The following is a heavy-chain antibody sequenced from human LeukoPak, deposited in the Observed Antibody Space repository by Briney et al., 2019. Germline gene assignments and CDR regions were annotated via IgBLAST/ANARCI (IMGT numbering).Heavy chain of an antibody. D-gene: IGHD3-3*01. CDR1: GFTFSSYS. CDR3: ARDRDYDFWSGYETSHYYYYYGMDV. Sequence: GGSLRLSCAASGFTFSSYSMNWVRQAPGMGLEWVSSISSSSSYIYYADSVKGRFTISRDNAKNSLYLQMNSLRAEDTAVYYCARDRDYDFWSGYETSHYYYYYGMDVWGQGTTVTVSS. J-gene: IGHJ6*02. CDR2: ISSSSSYI. V-gene: IGHV3-21*01.